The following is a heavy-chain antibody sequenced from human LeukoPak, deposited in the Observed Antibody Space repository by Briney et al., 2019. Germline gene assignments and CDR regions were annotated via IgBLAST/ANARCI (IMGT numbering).Heavy chain of an antibody. CDR3: ARDRVVPAAIVWFDP. CDR1: GGSISSGSYY. Sequence: SETLSLTCTVSGGSISSGSYYWSWIRQPPGKGLEWIGYIYYSGSTNYNPSLKSRVTISVDTSKNQFSLKLSSVTAADTAVYYCARDRVVPAAIVWFDPWGQGTLVTVSS. D-gene: IGHD2-2*01. CDR2: IYYSGST. V-gene: IGHV4-61*01. J-gene: IGHJ5*02.